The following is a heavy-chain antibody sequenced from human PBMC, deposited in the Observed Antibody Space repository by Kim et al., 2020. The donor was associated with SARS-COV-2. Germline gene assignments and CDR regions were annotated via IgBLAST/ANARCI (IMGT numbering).Heavy chain of an antibody. CDR2: IKSKTDGGTT. Sequence: GGSLRLSCAASGFTFSNAWMSWVRQAPGKGLEWVGRIKSKTDGGTTDYAAPVKGRFTISRDDSKNTLYLQMNSLKTEDTAVYYCTTVVSVGGYKGGGYYYYYYGMDVWGQGTTVTVCS. D-gene: IGHD5-12*01. J-gene: IGHJ6*02. V-gene: IGHV3-15*01. CDR3: TTVVSVGGYKGGGYYYYYYGMDV. CDR1: GFTFSNAW.